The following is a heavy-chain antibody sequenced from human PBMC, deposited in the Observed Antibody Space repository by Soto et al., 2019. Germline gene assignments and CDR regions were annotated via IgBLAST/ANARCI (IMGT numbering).Heavy chain of an antibody. D-gene: IGHD3-10*01. CDR1: GGTFSSYA. Sequence: ASVKVSCKASGGTFSSYAISWVRQAPGQGLEWMGGIIPIFGTANYAQKFQGRVTITADESTSTAYMELSSLRSEDTAVYYCARKNTYYYGSGSYYINWFDPWGQGTLVTVSS. V-gene: IGHV1-69*13. J-gene: IGHJ5*02. CDR2: IIPIFGTA. CDR3: ARKNTYYYGSGSYYINWFDP.